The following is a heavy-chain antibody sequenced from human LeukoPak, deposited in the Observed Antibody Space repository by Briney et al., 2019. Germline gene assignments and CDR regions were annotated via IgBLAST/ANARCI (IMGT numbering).Heavy chain of an antibody. J-gene: IGHJ3*02. CDR3: ARYFDWPWAFDI. V-gene: IGHV4-59*01. CDR1: GGSISGYY. D-gene: IGHD3-9*01. Sequence: PSETLSLTCTVSGGSISGYYWSWIRQPPGKGLEWIGYINYSGSSNYNPSLKSRVTISLDTSKSQFSLKLTSVTAADTAVFYCARYFDWPWAFDIWGLGTMVTVS. CDR2: INYSGSS.